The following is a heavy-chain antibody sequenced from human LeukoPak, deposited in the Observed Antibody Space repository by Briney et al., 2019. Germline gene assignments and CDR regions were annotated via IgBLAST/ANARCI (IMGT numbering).Heavy chain of an antibody. CDR2: ISDSGVTA. J-gene: IGHJ4*02. D-gene: IGHD3-16*01. Sequence: GGSLRLSCVVSGFTFSNYAMGWVRQAPGQGLDWVSAISDSGVTAYYADSVKGRFTISRDNSKSTLYLQMNSLRAEDTAVYYCANLNAPYWGNLDYWGQGTLVTVSS. V-gene: IGHV3-23*01. CDR1: GFTFSNYA. CDR3: ANLNAPYWGNLDY.